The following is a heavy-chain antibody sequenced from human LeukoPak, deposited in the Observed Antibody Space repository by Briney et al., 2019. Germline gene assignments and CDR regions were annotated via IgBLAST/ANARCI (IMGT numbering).Heavy chain of an antibody. CDR1: GFTCNSYA. CDR2: ISGSGGSK. CDR3: AKFGGGYGSGSYGEYYYYYYGMDV. Sequence: GGSLRLSCAASGFTCNSYAMSWLRQAPGQGLEWVSTISGSGGSKYYTDSVKGRFTSSRDNSKNTLYLQMNSLRAEDTAVYYCAKFGGGYGSGSYGEYYYYYYGMDVWGKGTTVTVSS. J-gene: IGHJ6*04. V-gene: IGHV3-23*01. D-gene: IGHD3-10*01.